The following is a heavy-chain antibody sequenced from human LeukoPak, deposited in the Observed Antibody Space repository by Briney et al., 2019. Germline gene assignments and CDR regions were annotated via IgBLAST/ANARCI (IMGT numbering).Heavy chain of an antibody. J-gene: IGHJ4*02. CDR3: AREEVYCSGGSCYSDFDY. V-gene: IGHV3-21*01. CDR1: GFTFSSYS. CDR2: ISSSSSYI. D-gene: IGHD2-15*01. Sequence: NPVGSLRLSCAASGFTFSSYSMNWVRQASGKGLDWVSSISSSSSYIYYADSVKGRFTISRDNAKDSLYLQMNSLRVEDTAVYCCAREEVYCSGGSCYSDFDYWGQGALVTVSS.